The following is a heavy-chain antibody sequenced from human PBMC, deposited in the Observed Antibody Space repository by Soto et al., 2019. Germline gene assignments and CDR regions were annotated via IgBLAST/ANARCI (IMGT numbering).Heavy chain of an antibody. J-gene: IGHJ6*02. D-gene: IGHD2-2*01. CDR3: ARVLRKSTRIFNYYYYGMDV. CDR1: GYTFTSYG. CDR2: ISAYNGNT. V-gene: IGHV1-18*04. Sequence: WASVKVSCKASGYTFTSYGISWVRQAPGQGLEWMGWISAYNGNTNYAQKLQGRVTMTTDTSTSTAYMELRSLRSDDTAVYYCARVLRKSTRIFNYYYYGMDVWGQGTTVTVSS.